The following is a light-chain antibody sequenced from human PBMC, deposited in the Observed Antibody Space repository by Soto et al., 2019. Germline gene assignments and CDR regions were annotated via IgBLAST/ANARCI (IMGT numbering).Light chain of an antibody. J-gene: IGKJ1*01. CDR1: QSVSSN. CDR3: QQSYSTPQT. Sequence: EIVMTQSQATLSVSPGERATLSCRASQSVSSNLAWYKQKPGQAPRLITYGASTRATGIPARFSGSGSGTDFTLTISSLQTEDFATCYCQQSYSTPQTFGQGTKVDIK. CDR2: GAS. V-gene: IGKV3D-15*01.